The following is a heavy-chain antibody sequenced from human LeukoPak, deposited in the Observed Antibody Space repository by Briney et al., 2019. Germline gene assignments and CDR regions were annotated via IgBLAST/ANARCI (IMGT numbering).Heavy chain of an antibody. J-gene: IGHJ4*02. V-gene: IGHV3-48*04. Sequence: PGGSLRLSCAASGFTFSSYSMNWVRQAPGKGLEWVSYISSSSSTIYYADSVKGRFTISRDNAKNSLYLQMNSLRAEDTAVYYCARDHYYGSGTSYYYFDYWGQGTLVTVSS. CDR2: ISSSSSTI. CDR1: GFTFSSYS. CDR3: ARDHYYGSGTSYYYFDY. D-gene: IGHD3-10*01.